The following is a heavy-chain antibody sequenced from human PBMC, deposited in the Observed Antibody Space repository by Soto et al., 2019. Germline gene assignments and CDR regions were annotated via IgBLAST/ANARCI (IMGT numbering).Heavy chain of an antibody. D-gene: IGHD3-3*02. CDR3: ARVSPLGRHFDY. V-gene: IGHV4-34*01. CDR2: INHSGST. J-gene: IGHJ4*02. CDR1: GGSFIGYY. Sequence: SDTLSLTCALYGGSFIGYYWSWIRQPPGKGLEWIGEINHSGSTNYNPSLKSRVTISVDTSKNQFSLELSSVTAADTAMYYCARVSPLGRHFDYWGQGMLVTVSS.